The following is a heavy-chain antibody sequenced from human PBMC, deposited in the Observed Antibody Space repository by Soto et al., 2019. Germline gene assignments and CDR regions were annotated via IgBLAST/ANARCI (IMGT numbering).Heavy chain of an antibody. CDR3: ARQGPTTSMGRYSWFDP. CDR2: IYPGDSDT. J-gene: IGHJ5*02. D-gene: IGHD2-15*01. V-gene: IGHV5-51*01. Sequence: GESLKISCKGSGYSFTSYWIGWVRQMPGKGLEWKGIIYPGDSDTRYSPSFQGQVTISADKSISTAYLQWSSLKASDTSMFYCARQGPTTSMGRYSWFDPWGQGTLVTVSS. CDR1: GYSFTSYW.